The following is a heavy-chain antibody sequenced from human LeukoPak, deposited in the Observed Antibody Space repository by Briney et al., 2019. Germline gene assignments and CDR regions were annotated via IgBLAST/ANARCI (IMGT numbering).Heavy chain of an antibody. J-gene: IGHJ3*02. V-gene: IGHV3-21*01. D-gene: IGHD5-12*01. CDR2: ISSSSSYI. CDR3: AREAGYDFHDAFDI. Sequence: PGGSPRLSCAASGFTFSSYSMNWIRQAPGKGLEWVSSISSSSSYIYYADSVKGRFTISRDNAKNSLYLQMNSLRAEDTAVYYCAREAGYDFHDAFDIWGQGTMVTVSS. CDR1: GFTFSSYS.